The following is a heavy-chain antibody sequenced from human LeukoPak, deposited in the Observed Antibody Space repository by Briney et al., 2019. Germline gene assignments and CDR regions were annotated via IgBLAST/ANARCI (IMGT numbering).Heavy chain of an antibody. D-gene: IGHD1-26*01. V-gene: IGHV1-2*02. Sequence: ASVKVSCKASGYTFTGYYMHWVRQAPGQGLEWMGWINPNSGGTNYAQKFQGRVTMTRDTSISTAYMELSRLRSDDTAVYYCARAQVGARKYYYYYYMGVWGKGTTVTVSS. CDR1: GYTFTGYY. CDR2: INPNSGGT. J-gene: IGHJ6*03. CDR3: ARAQVGARKYYYYYYMGV.